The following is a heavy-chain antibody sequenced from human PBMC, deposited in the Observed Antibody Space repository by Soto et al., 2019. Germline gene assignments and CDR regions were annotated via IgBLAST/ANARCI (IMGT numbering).Heavy chain of an antibody. Sequence: EVQLVESGGGLVQPGGSLRLSCAASGFTFTSYSMNWVRQAPGKGLEWVSYISSTGSTMYYADSVKGRFTMSRDNAKNSVYLQMNSLRDEDMAVYYCARETSLHYWGQGTLVTVSS. J-gene: IGHJ4*02. CDR1: GFTFTSYS. D-gene: IGHD6-6*01. CDR3: ARETSLHY. CDR2: ISSTGSTM. V-gene: IGHV3-48*02.